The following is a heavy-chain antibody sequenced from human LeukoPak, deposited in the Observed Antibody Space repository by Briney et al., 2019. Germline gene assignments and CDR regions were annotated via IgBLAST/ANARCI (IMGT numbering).Heavy chain of an antibody. J-gene: IGHJ5*02. V-gene: IGHV4-39*07. CDR3: ARDGSLLEWLQNWFDP. CDR2: IYYSGST. CDR1: GGSISSGSYY. D-gene: IGHD3-3*01. Sequence: PSETLSLTCIVSGGSISSGSYYWSWIRQPAGKGLEWIGSIYYSGSTYYNPSLKSRVTISVDTSKNQFSLKLSSVTAADTAVYYCARDGSLLEWLQNWFDPWGQGTLVTVSS.